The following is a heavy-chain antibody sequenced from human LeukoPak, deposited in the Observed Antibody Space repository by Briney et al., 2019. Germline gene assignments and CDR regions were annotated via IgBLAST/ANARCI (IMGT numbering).Heavy chain of an antibody. D-gene: IGHD3-3*01. V-gene: IGHV1-2*06. Sequence: ASVKVSCKASGYTFTGYYMHWVRQAPGQGLEWMGRINPNSGGTNYAQMFQGRVTMTRDTSISTAYMELSRLRSDDTAVYYCARARGFWSGYHYYYYGMDVWGQGTTVTVSS. CDR2: INPNSGGT. CDR1: GYTFTGYY. CDR3: ARARGFWSGYHYYYYGMDV. J-gene: IGHJ6*02.